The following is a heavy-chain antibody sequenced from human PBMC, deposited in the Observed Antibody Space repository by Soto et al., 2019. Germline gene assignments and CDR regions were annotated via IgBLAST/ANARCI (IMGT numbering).Heavy chain of an antibody. CDR3: ERVGLVTFDC. Sequence: SLRLSCAVSGFIFNIYGMDWVRQAPGKGLEWVASISPSGSYMYYGDSLKGRFTVCRDNAKNSLYLHMVSLRADETAIYYCERVGLVTFDCWGQGTLVTVSS. CDR1: GFIFNIYG. CDR2: ISPSGSYM. V-gene: IGHV3-21*01. D-gene: IGHD2-8*02. J-gene: IGHJ4*02.